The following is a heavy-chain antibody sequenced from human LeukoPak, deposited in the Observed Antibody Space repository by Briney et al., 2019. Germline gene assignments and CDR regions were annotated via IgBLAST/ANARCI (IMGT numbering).Heavy chain of an antibody. V-gene: IGHV1-18*01. CDR1: GYTFTSYD. CDR3: ARVPNQYCTSRCYYTAFDI. Sequence: VSVKVSCKASGYTFTSYDINWVRQAPGQGLEWMGWISGFNGNTNHAQNLQDRVTMTTDTSTSTAYMELRSLRSDDTAVYFCARVPNQYCTSRCYYTAFDIWGQGTMVTVSS. J-gene: IGHJ3*02. D-gene: IGHD2/OR15-2a*01. CDR2: ISGFNGNT.